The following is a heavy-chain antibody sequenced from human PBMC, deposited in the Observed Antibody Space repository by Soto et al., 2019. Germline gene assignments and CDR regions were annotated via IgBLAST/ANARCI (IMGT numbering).Heavy chain of an antibody. J-gene: IGHJ6*02. Sequence: QVQLQESGPGLVKPSQTLSLTCTVSGGSISSGGYYWSWIRQHPGKGLEWIGYIYYSGSTYYNPSLKSRVTISVDTSKNQFSLKLSSVTAADTAVYYCLARDEEYCSGGSYPSMDCGASYGMDVWGQGTTVTVSS. CDR1: GGSISSGGYY. CDR2: IYYSGST. CDR3: ARDEEYCSGGSYPSMDCGASYGMDV. V-gene: IGHV4-31*03. D-gene: IGHD2-15*01.